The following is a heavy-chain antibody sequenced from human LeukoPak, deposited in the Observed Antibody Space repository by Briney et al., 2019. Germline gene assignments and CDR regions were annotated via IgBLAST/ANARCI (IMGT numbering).Heavy chain of an antibody. J-gene: IGHJ4*02. V-gene: IGHV3-21*01. CDR2: ISSSSSYI. D-gene: IGHD3-22*01. Sequence: SGGSLRLSCAASGFTFSSYAMSWVRQAPGKGLEWVSSISSSSSYIYYADSVKGRFTISRDNAKNSLHLQMNSLRAEDTAVYYCATLLLPDYWGQGTLVTVSS. CDR3: ATLLLPDY. CDR1: GFTFSSYA.